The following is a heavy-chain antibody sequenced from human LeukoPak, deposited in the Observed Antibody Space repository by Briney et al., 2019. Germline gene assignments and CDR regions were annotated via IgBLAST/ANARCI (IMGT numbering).Heavy chain of an antibody. CDR1: GGSISSGGYY. J-gene: IGHJ4*02. V-gene: IGHV4-31*03. CDR2: IYYSGST. Sequence: SETLSLTCTVSGGSISSGGYYWSWIRQHPGKGPEWIGYIYYSGSTYYNPSLKSRVTISVDTSKNQFSLKLSSVTAADTAVYYCARESLLLKGYFDYWGQGTLVTVSS. D-gene: IGHD2-15*01. CDR3: ARESLLLKGYFDY.